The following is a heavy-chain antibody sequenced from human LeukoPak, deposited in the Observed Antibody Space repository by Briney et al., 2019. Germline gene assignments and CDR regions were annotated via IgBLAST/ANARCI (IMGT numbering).Heavy chain of an antibody. V-gene: IGHV4-4*07. CDR1: GGSINSYY. D-gene: IGHD3-10*01. Sequence: SETLSLTCTVSGGSINSYYWSWIRQPAGKGLEWIGRIYNSGSTNYNPSLKSRVTISVDTSKNQFSLKLSSVTAADTAVYYCARFEPGYYGSGSRFDYWGQGTLVTVSS. J-gene: IGHJ4*02. CDR2: IYNSGST. CDR3: ARFEPGYYGSGSRFDY.